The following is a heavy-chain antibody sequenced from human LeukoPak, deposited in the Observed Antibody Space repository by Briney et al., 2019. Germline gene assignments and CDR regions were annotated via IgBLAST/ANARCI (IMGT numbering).Heavy chain of an antibody. J-gene: IGHJ4*02. CDR3: AKDSTQAYYYDSSGYYYDY. V-gene: IGHV3-23*01. D-gene: IGHD3-22*01. CDR1: GFTFSSYA. CDR2: ISGSGGST. Sequence: GGSLRLSCAASGFTFSSYAMSWVRQAPGKGLEWVSAISGSGGSTYYADSVKGRFTISRDNSKNTLYLQMNSLRAEDTAAYYCAKDSTQAYYYDSSGYYYDYWGQGTLVTVSS.